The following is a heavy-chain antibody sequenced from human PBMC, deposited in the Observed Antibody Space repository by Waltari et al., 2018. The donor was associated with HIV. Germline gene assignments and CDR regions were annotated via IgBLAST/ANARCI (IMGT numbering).Heavy chain of an antibody. D-gene: IGHD6-19*01. V-gene: IGHV3-48*01. Sequence: EVQLVESGGGLVQPGGSLRLSCTASGFTFSTYNMNWVRQAPGKGLEWCSYISSSSATIYYADSVKGRFTISRDNAENSLYLQMNSLRAEDTAVYYCMRGGIAVTGTGGGYWGQGTLVTVSS. CDR2: ISSSSATI. J-gene: IGHJ4*02. CDR1: GFTFSTYN. CDR3: MRGGIAVTGTGGGY.